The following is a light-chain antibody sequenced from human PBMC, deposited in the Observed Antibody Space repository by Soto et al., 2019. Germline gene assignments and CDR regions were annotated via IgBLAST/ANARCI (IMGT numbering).Light chain of an antibody. Sequence: EIVLTHSPGTLSLSPGERATLSCRASQSVSSSYLAWYQQKPGQAPRLLIYSASSRATDIPDRFSGSGSGKDFALTINRLEHEDFAVYYCQQYGSTPPQFTFGPGTRVDIK. V-gene: IGKV3-20*01. CDR2: SAS. J-gene: IGKJ3*01. CDR3: QQYGSTPPQFT. CDR1: QSVSSSY.